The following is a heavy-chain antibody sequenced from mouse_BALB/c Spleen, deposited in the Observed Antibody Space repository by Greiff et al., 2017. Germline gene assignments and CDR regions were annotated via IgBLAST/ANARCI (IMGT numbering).Heavy chain of an antibody. Sequence: EVQLQQSGAELVRPGALVKLSCKASGFNIKDYYMHWVKQRPEQGLEWIGWIDPENGNTIYDPKFQGKASITADTSSNTAYLQLSSLTSEDTAVYYCARLGVDNWYFDVWGAGTTVTVSS. CDR1: GFNIKDYY. D-gene: IGHD1-1*02. V-gene: IGHV14-1*02. CDR2: IDPENGNT. CDR3: ARLGVDNWYFDV. J-gene: IGHJ1*01.